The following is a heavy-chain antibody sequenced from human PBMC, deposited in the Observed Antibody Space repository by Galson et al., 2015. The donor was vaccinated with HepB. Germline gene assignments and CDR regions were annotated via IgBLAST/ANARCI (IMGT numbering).Heavy chain of an antibody. Sequence: SLRLSCAVSGFTFNHAWMSWVRQAPGKGLEWVGLIKSKNAGGTTGYAAPVKGRFTISRDDSRNTLYLQMNSLKTEDTAFYFCTHVFCTGDSCGFDYWGLGTLVTVSS. J-gene: IGHJ4*02. CDR2: IKSKNAGGTT. D-gene: IGHD2-15*01. V-gene: IGHV3-15*01. CDR3: THVFCTGDSCGFDY. CDR1: GFTFNHAW.